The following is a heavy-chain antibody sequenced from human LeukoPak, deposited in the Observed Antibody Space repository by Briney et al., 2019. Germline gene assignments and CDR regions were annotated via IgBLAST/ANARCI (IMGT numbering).Heavy chain of an antibody. CDR2: IHSSGNT. D-gene: IGHD3-3*01. CDR1: GGTIDDSRYY. J-gene: IGHJ4*02. V-gene: IGHV4-39*07. CDR3: ARDWRE. Sequence: PSETPSLTCTVSGGTIDDSRYYWGWIRQPPGKGLEWIGSIHSSGNTFYNPSVKSRVTISVDTSNNQFYRKLHSVTAADTAVYYCARDWREWRQGTLVTVSS.